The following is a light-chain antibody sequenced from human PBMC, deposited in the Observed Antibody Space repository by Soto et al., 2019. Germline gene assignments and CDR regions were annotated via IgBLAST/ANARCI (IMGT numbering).Light chain of an antibody. Sequence: DIQMTQSPSSLSASVGDRVIITCHAGQDINNYLNWYQQKPGKAPKLLIYDVSNLDTGVPSRFTGSGSGTDFTFTITSLQSDDVATYYCQQYASLPITFGHGTRLEI. J-gene: IGKJ5*01. CDR1: QDINNY. CDR3: QQYASLPIT. V-gene: IGKV1-33*01. CDR2: DVS.